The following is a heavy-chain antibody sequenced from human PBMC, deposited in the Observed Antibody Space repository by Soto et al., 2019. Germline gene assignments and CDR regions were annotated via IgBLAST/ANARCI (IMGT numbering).Heavy chain of an antibody. J-gene: IGHJ6*02. V-gene: IGHV1-2*02. D-gene: IGHD3-3*01. CDR3: ARGTVSAGFWRGYYASVYYYGMDV. Sequence: QVQLVQSGAEVKKPGASVKVSCKASGYTFTGYYMHWVRQAPGQGLEWMGWINPNSGGTNYAQKFQGRVTMTRDTSISTAYMELSRLRSDDTAVYYCARGTVSAGFWRGYYASVYYYGMDVWGQGTTVTVSS. CDR2: INPNSGGT. CDR1: GYTFTGYY.